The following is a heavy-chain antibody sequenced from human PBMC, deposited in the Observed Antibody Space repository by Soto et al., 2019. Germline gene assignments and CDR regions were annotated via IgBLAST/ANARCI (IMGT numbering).Heavy chain of an antibody. Sequence: PSETLSLTCTVSNDSIRSGTYYWAWIRQPPGRGLEWIGSLSYLGTTDYNPSLKSRVTISKDASKNQFSLKLSSVTAADTAVYYCATGRSDSCWYDEHFWGKETLVTVSS. CDR2: LSYLGTT. V-gene: IGHV4-39*01. J-gene: IGHJ4*02. D-gene: IGHD6-19*01. CDR3: ATGRSDSCWYDEHF. CDR1: NDSIRSGTYY.